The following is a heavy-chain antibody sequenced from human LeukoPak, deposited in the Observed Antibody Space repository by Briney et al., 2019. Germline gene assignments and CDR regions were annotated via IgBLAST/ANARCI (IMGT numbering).Heavy chain of an antibody. Sequence: GGSLRPSCSASGFTVSSYYMAWVRQAPGKGLVWVSRIKTDGSSTTYADSVKGRFTVSRDNAKNTLYLQMNSLRAEDTAVYFCAREFRKSPTGGWGLGTLVTVSS. CDR2: IKTDGSST. CDR3: AREFRKSPTGG. V-gene: IGHV3-74*03. D-gene: IGHD1-14*01. CDR1: GFTVSSYY. J-gene: IGHJ4*02.